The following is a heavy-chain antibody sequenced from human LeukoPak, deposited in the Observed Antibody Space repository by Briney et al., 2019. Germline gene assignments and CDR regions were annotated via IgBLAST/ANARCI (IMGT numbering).Heavy chain of an antibody. Sequence: TGGSLRLSCAASGFTFNAFGMNWVRQAPGKGLEWVSYIGTTSGAIYYADSVKGRFTISRDSAKNSLYLQMSNLRAEDTAVYFCARGGGLDVWGQGATVTVSS. D-gene: IGHD3-16*01. CDR3: ARGGGLDV. CDR2: IGTTSGAI. CDR1: GFTFNAFG. J-gene: IGHJ6*02. V-gene: IGHV3-48*01.